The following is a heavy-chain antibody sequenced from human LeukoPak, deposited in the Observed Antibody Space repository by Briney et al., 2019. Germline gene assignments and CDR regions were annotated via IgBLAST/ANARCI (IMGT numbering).Heavy chain of an antibody. CDR2: VSRNGDAT. Sequence: GGSLRLSCAASGFTFSSHEMSWVRQAPGKGLEWVSVVSRNGDATDYTGSVKGRLTISRDNSKNMVYLETNSLRAEDTAIYYCAREMVTAQRYFDYWGQGTLVSVSS. V-gene: IGHV3-23*01. CDR3: AREMVTAQRYFDY. CDR1: GFTFSSHE. J-gene: IGHJ4*02. D-gene: IGHD2-21*02.